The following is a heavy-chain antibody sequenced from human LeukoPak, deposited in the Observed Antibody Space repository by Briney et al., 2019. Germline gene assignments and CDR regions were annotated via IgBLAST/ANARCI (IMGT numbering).Heavy chain of an antibody. CDR1: GFTFSSYA. V-gene: IGHV3-73*01. J-gene: IGHJ5*02. CDR2: IRSKANSYAT. D-gene: IGHD4-11*01. Sequence: GGSLRLSCAASGFTFSSYAMSWVRQASGKGLEWVGRIRSKANSYATAYAASVKGRFTISRDDSKNTAYLQMNSLKTEDTAVYYCTSPTTVGYNWFDPWGQGTLVTVSS. CDR3: TSPTTVGYNWFDP.